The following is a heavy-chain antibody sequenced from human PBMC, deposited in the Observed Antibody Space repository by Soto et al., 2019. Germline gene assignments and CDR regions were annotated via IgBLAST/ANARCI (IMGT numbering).Heavy chain of an antibody. CDR1: GFTFSSYS. D-gene: IGHD3-16*01. J-gene: IGHJ4*02. Sequence: GGSLRLSCAASGFTFSSYSMNWVRQAPGKGLEWVSYISSSSSTIYYADSVKGRFTISRDNAKNSLYLQMNSLRDEDTAVYYCARDIPMEDDYVWGSYDYWGQGTLVTVSS. CDR2: ISSSSSTI. V-gene: IGHV3-48*02. CDR3: ARDIPMEDDYVWGSYDY.